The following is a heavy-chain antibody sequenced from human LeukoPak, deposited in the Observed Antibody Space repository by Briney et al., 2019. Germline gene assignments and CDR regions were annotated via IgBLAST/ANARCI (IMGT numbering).Heavy chain of an antibody. D-gene: IGHD3-22*01. CDR1: GGSISSYY. CDR3: ARGPRVSGYYYDFDY. V-gene: IGHV4-59*01. J-gene: IGHJ4*02. Sequence: ASETLSLTCTVSGGSISSYYWSWIRQPPGKGLEWIGYIYYSGSINYNPSLKSRVTISIDTSKSQFPLKLSSVTAADTAVYYCARGPRVSGYYYDFDYWGQGTLVTVSS. CDR2: IYYSGSI.